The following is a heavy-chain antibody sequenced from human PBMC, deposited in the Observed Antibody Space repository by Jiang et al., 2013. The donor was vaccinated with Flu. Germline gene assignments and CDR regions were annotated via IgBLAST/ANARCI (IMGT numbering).Heavy chain of an antibody. V-gene: IGHV1-46*01. CDR1: GYTFTSYY. CDR3: AREWGVY. Sequence: GAEAKKPGASVKVSCKASGYTFTSYYIHWVRQAPGQGLEWMGIINPNGGSTNYAQKFQGRVTMTRDTSTSTLYMELSSLRSDDTAVYYCAREWGVYWGQGTLVTVSS. D-gene: IGHD3-16*01. CDR2: INPNGGST. J-gene: IGHJ4*02.